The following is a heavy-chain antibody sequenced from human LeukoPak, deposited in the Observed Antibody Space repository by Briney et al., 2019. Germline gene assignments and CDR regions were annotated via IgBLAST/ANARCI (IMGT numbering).Heavy chain of an antibody. CDR1: GGTFSSYA. CDR2: IIPIFGTA. CDR3: ARGEAEYSSSWDYFDY. J-gene: IGHJ4*02. D-gene: IGHD6-13*01. Sequence: ASVKVSCKASGGTFSSYAISWVRQAPGQGLEWMGGIIPIFGTANYAQKFQGRVTITADESTSTAYMELSSLRSEDTAVYYCARGEAEYSSSWDYFDYWGQGTLVTVSS. V-gene: IGHV1-69*13.